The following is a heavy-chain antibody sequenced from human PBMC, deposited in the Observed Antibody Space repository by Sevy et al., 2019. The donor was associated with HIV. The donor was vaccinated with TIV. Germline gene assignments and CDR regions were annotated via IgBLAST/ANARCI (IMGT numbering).Heavy chain of an antibody. CDR1: GFSLNTSGVG. J-gene: IGHJ4*02. V-gene: IGHV2-5*02. CDR2: IFWDDEM. CDR3: ARFLKGDYTNYFDS. D-gene: IGHD4-4*01. Sequence: SGPTLVNPAQTLTLTCSFSGFSLNTSGVGVGWIRLPPGKALEWLALIFWDDEMRYSPPLKNRLTITKDTSKNQVVLTMTNMDPVDTATYYCARFLKGDYTNYFDSWDQGSLVTDSS.